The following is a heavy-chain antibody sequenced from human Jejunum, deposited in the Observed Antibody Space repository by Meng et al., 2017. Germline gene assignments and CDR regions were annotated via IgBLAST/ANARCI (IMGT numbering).Heavy chain of an antibody. CDR3: ARQIPSATKGRFAY. CDR1: GDSISGYY. J-gene: IGHJ4*02. Sequence: GSLRLSCTVSGDSISGYYWSWIRQPPGKGLEWIAYIYYSGGTNYSPSLKSRVTISVDTAKNQFSLKLTSVTAADTAMYYCARQIPSATKGRFAYWGQGTRVTCYS. D-gene: IGHD1-26*01. V-gene: IGHV4-59*13. CDR2: IYYSGGT.